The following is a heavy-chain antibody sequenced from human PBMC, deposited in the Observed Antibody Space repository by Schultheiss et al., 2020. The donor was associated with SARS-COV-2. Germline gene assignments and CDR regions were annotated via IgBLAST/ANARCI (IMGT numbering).Heavy chain of an antibody. Sequence: SQTLSLTCAVYGGSFSGYYWSWIRQPPGKGLEWIGEINHSGSTNYNPSLKSRVTISVDTSKNQFSLKLSSVTAADTAMYYCARRYSGYDWNWGQGTLVTVSS. V-gene: IGHV4-34*01. J-gene: IGHJ4*02. CDR2: INHSGST. CDR3: ARRYSGYDWN. CDR1: GGSFSGYY. D-gene: IGHD5-12*01.